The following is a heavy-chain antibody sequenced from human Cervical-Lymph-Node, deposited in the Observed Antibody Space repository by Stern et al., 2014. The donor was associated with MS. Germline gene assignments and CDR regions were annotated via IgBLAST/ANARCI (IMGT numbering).Heavy chain of an antibody. Sequence: QVQLVQSGPGLVKPSGTLSLTCAVSGDSISTTTWWTWVRQSPGKGLEWIGKIHHSGITDYSPSVKSRVTISLDTSKNQFSLRLNSGTAADTAMYFCARWRGTGLFDYWGQGAQVTVSS. CDR3: ARWRGTGLFDY. CDR1: GDSISTTTW. CDR2: IHHSGIT. J-gene: IGHJ4*02. D-gene: IGHD3/OR15-3a*01. V-gene: IGHV4-4*02.